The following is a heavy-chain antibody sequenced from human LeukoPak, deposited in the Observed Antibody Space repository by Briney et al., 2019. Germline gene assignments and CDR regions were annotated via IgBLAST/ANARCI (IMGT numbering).Heavy chain of an antibody. Sequence: ASVKVSCKASGGTFSSYAISWVRQAPGQGLEWMGGIIPIFGTANYAQKFQGRVTITADESTSTAYMELSSLRSEDTAAYYCARDVGSAEYFQHWGQGTLVTVSS. V-gene: IGHV1-69*13. CDR2: IIPIFGTA. CDR3: ARDVGSAEYFQH. CDR1: GGTFSSYA. J-gene: IGHJ1*01. D-gene: IGHD2-15*01.